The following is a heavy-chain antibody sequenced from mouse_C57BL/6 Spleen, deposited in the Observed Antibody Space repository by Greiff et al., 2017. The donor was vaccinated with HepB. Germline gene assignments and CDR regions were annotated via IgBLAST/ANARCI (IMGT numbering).Heavy chain of an antibody. Sequence: EVQLVESGGGLVKPGGSLKLSCAASGFTFSSYAMSWVRQTPEKRLEWVATISDGGSYTYYPDNVKGRFTISRDNAKNNLYLQMSHLKSEDTAMYYCARIVYSNYLAWFAYWGQGTLVTVSA. CDR2: ISDGGSYT. D-gene: IGHD2-5*01. J-gene: IGHJ3*01. CDR1: GFTFSSYA. V-gene: IGHV5-4*01. CDR3: ARIVYSNYLAWFAY.